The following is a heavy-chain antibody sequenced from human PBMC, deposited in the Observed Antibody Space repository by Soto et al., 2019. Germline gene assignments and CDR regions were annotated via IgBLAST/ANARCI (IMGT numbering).Heavy chain of an antibody. CDR1: GFTVSSNY. V-gene: IGHV3-66*01. J-gene: IGHJ4*02. D-gene: IGHD5-18*01. CDR2: IFSGGST. Sequence: EVQLVESGGGLVQPGGSLRLSCAASGFTVSSNYMSWVRQAPGKGLEWVSVIFSGGSTFYADSVKGRFTISRDNSKNTLDLQMNSLGAEDTAVYYCASPGGLIGYHFDYWGQGTLVTVSS. CDR3: ASPGGLIGYHFDY.